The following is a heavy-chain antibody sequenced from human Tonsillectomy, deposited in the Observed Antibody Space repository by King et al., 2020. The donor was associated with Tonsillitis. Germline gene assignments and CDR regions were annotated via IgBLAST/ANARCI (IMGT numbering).Heavy chain of an antibody. CDR3: AREWRTGRLDY. CDR1: CYLVSRNRAS. J-gene: IGHJ4*02. D-gene: IGHD7-27*01. Sequence: PSPPLSLPFALSCYLVSRNRASFPLIRHSPSLCLELLGRPSSRSPWYNDYAVSVKRRITINPDTSKNQFSLQLNSGTPADTAVYYCAREWRTGRLDYWGQGTLVTVSS. V-gene: IGHV6-1*01. CDR2: PSSRSPWYN.